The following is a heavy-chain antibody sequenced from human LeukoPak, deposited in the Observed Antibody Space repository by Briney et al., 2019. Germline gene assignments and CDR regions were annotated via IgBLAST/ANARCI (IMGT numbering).Heavy chain of an antibody. Sequence: PSETLSLTCTVSGGSISSYYWSWIWQPAGKGLEWIGRIYTSGSTNYNPSLKSRVTMSVDTSKNQFSLKLSSVTAADTAVYYCAREPVGIAVAGTFDYWGQGTLVTVSS. CDR2: IYTSGST. V-gene: IGHV4-4*07. CDR1: GGSISSYY. D-gene: IGHD6-19*01. J-gene: IGHJ4*02. CDR3: AREPVGIAVAGTFDY.